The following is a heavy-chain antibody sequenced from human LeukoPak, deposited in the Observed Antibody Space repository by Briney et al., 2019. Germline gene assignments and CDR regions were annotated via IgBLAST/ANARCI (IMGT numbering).Heavy chain of an antibody. CDR3: AKHSYGYVDAFDI. Sequence: GRSLRLSCAASGFTFSSYGMHWVRQAPGKGLEWVAVISYDGSNKFYADSVKGRFTISRDNSKNTLYLQMNSLRAEDTAVYYCAKHSYGYVDAFDIWRQGTMVTVSS. D-gene: IGHD5-18*01. J-gene: IGHJ3*02. CDR2: ISYDGSNK. V-gene: IGHV3-30*18. CDR1: GFTFSSYG.